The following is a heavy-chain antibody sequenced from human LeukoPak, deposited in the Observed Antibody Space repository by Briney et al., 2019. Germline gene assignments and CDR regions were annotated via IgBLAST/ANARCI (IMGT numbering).Heavy chain of an antibody. D-gene: IGHD3-3*01. J-gene: IGHJ5*02. V-gene: IGHV1-18*01. CDR2: ISAYNGNT. CDR3: AREDWSGYWFDP. Sequence: ASVKVSCKASGYTFTSYGISWVRQAPGQGLEWMGWISAYNGNTNYAQKLQGRVTMTTDTSTSTAYMELRSLRSDDTVVYYCAREDWSGYWFDPWGQGTLVTVSS. CDR1: GYTFTSYG.